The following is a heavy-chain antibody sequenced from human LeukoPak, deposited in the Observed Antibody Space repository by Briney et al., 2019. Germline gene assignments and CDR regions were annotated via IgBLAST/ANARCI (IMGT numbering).Heavy chain of an antibody. V-gene: IGHV4-59*08. Sequence: SETLSLTCTVSGGSISSYYWSWIRQPPGKGLEWIGYIHYSGSTNYNPSLKSRVTISVDTSKNQFSLKLSSVTAADTAVYYCARKRGYYDSSGYLGYWGQGTLVTVSS. CDR3: ARKRGYYDSSGYLGY. J-gene: IGHJ4*02. CDR1: GGSISSYY. D-gene: IGHD3-22*01. CDR2: IHYSGST.